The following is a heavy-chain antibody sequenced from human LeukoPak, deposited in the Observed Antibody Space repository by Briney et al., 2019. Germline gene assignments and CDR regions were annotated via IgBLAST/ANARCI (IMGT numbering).Heavy chain of an antibody. CDR1: GYSFTSYC. CDR2: IYPGDSGP. V-gene: IGHV5-51*01. J-gene: IGHJ3*01. D-gene: IGHD1-26*01. Sequence: GESLKIPCKVSGYSFTSYCNGWVRQLPGKGLERMGIIYPGDSGPTYSPSFQCQVTISVDKSINTAYLQWSSLQASDTAMYYCGMSGDRVPLQDDVFDVWGQGTMVTVST. CDR3: GMSGDRVPLQDDVFDV.